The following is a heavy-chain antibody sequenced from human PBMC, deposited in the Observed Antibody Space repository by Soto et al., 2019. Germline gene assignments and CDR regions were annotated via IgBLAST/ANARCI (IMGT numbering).Heavy chain of an antibody. CDR2: ISYDGSNK. D-gene: IGHD1-7*01. V-gene: IGHV3-30*18. J-gene: IGHJ4*02. Sequence: PGGSLRLSRAASGFPLSSYGMHWVRQAPGKGLAWVAVISYDGSNKYYADSVKGRFTISRDNSKNTLYLQMNSLRAEDTAVYYCAKDIGNYADYWGQGTLVTVSS. CDR3: AKDIGNYADY. CDR1: GFPLSSYG.